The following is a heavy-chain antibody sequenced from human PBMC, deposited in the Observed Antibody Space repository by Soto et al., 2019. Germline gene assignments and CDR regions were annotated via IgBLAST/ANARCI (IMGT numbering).Heavy chain of an antibody. CDR3: ARHSGSYYFYYYYGMDV. CDR2: IYYSGST. Sequence: QVQLQGSGPGLVKPSETLSLTCTVSGGSISSYYWSWIRQPPGKGLEWIGYIYYSGSTNYNPSLKSRVTISVDTSKNQFSLKLSSVTAADTAVYYCARHSGSYYFYYYYGMDVWGQGTTVTVSS. D-gene: IGHD1-26*01. J-gene: IGHJ6*02. CDR1: GGSISSYY. V-gene: IGHV4-59*08.